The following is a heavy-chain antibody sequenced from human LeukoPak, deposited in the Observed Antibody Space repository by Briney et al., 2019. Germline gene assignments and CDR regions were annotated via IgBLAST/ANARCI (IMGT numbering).Heavy chain of an antibody. V-gene: IGHV3-23*01. CDR2: ISASNGNT. J-gene: IGHJ3*02. CDR1: GFTFSIFA. CDR3: AKDLSYAFDI. Sequence: GGSLRLSCVASGFTFSIFAMSWVRQAPGKGLEWVSAISASNGNTYYADSVKGRFTISRDNSKSTLYLQMNSLRAEDTAVYYCAKDLSYAFDIWGRGTMVTVSS.